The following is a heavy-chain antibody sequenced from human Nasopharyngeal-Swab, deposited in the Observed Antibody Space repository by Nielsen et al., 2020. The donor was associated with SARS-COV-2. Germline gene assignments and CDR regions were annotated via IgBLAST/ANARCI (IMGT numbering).Heavy chain of an antibody. CDR3: AKDSCSSTSCYTWDWGENWFDP. J-gene: IGHJ5*02. D-gene: IGHD2-2*02. V-gene: IGHV3-23*01. CDR2: ISGSGGST. Sequence: WIRQPPGKGLEWVSAISGSGGSTYYADSVKGRFTISRDNSKNTLHLQMNSLRAEDTAVYYCAKDSCSSTSCYTWDWGENWFDPWGQGTLVTVSS.